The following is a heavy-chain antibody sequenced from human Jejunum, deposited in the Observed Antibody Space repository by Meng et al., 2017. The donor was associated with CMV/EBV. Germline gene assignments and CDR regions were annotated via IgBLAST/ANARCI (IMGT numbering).Heavy chain of an antibody. J-gene: IGHJ4*02. CDR3: ARVAYGANYLDS. CDR2: NRLYNGNT. D-gene: IGHD4/OR15-4a*01. V-gene: IGHV1-18*01. CDR1: LYGLDIYG. Sequence: RDQSGAEEEWGGPSPWVSCAASLYGLDIYGTSWLRQGPGQGLGRMGWNRLYNGNTNYAQNLQGRVTMTKDTSTNSAYMELSNLRSDDTAVYYCARVAYGANYLDSWGQGTLFTVSS.